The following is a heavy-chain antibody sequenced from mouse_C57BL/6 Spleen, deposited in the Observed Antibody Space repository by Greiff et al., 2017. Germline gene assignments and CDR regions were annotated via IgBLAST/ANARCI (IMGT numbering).Heavy chain of an antibody. D-gene: IGHD2-1*01. Sequence: EVQLVESGGDLVKPGGSLKLSCAASGFTFSSYGLSWVRQTPDKRLEWVATLSSGGSYTYSPDRVKGRFPLSRDNAKKTLYLQMSSMKSEDTAMYYCARHNYGNYLYYFDYWGQGTTLTVSS. V-gene: IGHV5-6*01. CDR1: GFTFSSYG. J-gene: IGHJ2*01. CDR3: ARHNYGNYLYYFDY. CDR2: LSSGGSYT.